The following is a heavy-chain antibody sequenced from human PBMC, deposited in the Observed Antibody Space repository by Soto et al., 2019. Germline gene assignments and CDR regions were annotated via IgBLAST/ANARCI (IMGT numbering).Heavy chain of an antibody. CDR2: ISAYNGNI. J-gene: IGHJ5*02. CDR3: ARITGTTFLFDP. Sequence: ASVKVSCKASGYIFTSYGISWVRQAPGQGLEWMGWISAYNGNIKYAQKFQGRVTMTTETSTSTGYMELRSLRSDDTAVYYCARITGTTFLFDPWGQGTLVTVSS. CDR1: GYIFTSYG. D-gene: IGHD1-7*01. V-gene: IGHV1-18*01.